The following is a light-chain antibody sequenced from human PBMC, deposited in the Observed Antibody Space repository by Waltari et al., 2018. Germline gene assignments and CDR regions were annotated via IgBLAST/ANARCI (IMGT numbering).Light chain of an antibody. Sequence: EIVMTQSPATLSVSPGERATLSCRASQSVGSNLAWYQQKPGQAPRLLIYGASTRATVIPARFSGGGSGTEFTLTISSLQSEDFATYYCQKYDSVPFTFGPGTKVDI. J-gene: IGKJ3*01. V-gene: IGKV3-15*01. CDR2: GAS. CDR1: QSVGSN. CDR3: QKYDSVPFT.